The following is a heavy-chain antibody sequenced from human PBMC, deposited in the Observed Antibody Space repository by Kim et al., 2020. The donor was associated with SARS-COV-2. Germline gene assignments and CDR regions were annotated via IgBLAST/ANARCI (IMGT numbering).Heavy chain of an antibody. J-gene: IGHJ4*02. V-gene: IGHV1-8*01. CDR3: ARGRGLRYFDWLLA. CDR2: MNPNSGNI. CDR1: GYTFTSYD. Sequence: ASVKVSCKASGYTFTSYDINWVRQATVQGLEWMGWMNPNSGNIGYAQKFQGRVTMTRNTSISTAYMELSSLRSEDTAVYYCARGRGLRYFDWLLAWGQGTLVTVSS. D-gene: IGHD3-9*01.